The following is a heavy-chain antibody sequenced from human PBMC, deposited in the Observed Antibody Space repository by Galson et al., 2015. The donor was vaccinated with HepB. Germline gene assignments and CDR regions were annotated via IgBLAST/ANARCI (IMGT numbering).Heavy chain of an antibody. CDR2: ISGSGGST. J-gene: IGHJ3*02. CDR3: AKGLVGAISDAFDI. CDR1: GFTFSNYA. Sequence: SLRLSCAASGFTFSNYAISWVRQAPGKGLEWVSAISGSGGSTYYADSVKGRFTISRDNSKNTLYLQMSRRRAEDTAVYYCAKGLVGAISDAFDIWGQGTMVTVSS. V-gene: IGHV3-23*01. D-gene: IGHD1-26*01.